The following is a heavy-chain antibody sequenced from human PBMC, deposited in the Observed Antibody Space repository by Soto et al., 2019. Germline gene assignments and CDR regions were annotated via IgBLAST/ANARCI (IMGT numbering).Heavy chain of an antibody. CDR1: GFAFRSYN. Sequence: EVQLVESGGGLVKPGGSLTLSCAGSGFAFRSYNMNWVRQPPGKGLEWVASISSGSSNIYYADSVKGRFTISRDNDKDSLYLQMDSLRAEYSAVYYCASATVVAGTFDFWGQGTLLTVSS. J-gene: IGHJ4*02. CDR3: ASATVVAGTFDF. D-gene: IGHD1-7*01. V-gene: IGHV3-21*01. CDR2: ISSGSSNI.